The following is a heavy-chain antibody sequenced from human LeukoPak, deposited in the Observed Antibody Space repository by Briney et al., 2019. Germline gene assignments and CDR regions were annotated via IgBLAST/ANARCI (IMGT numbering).Heavy chain of an antibody. J-gene: IGHJ5*02. CDR3: ARADPLHGGPYLIGP. CDR1: GYSFTDYY. D-gene: IGHD2-21*01. V-gene: IGHV1-2*02. Sequence: ASVKVSCKASGYSFTDYYMHWVRQAPGQGLEWMGWINPNSGGTSFAQKFRGRVTMTRDTSITTVYMEVSWLTSDDTAIYYCARADPLHGGPYLIGPWGQGTLVTVSS. CDR2: INPNSGGT.